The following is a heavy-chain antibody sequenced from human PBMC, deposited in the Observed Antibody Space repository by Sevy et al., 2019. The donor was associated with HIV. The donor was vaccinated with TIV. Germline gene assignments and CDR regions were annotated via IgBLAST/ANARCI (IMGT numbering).Heavy chain of an antibody. V-gene: IGHV3-30*18. Sequence: GGSLRLSCAASGFTFRSYGMHWVRQAPGKGLEWVAVISNDGGNQYYADAVKGRLTNSRDNSKKTVYLQMNSLRAEDTAVYYCAKDVSDGYNYFLDFWGQGALVTVSS. CDR2: ISNDGGNQ. J-gene: IGHJ4*02. D-gene: IGHD5-12*01. CDR3: AKDVSDGYNYFLDF. CDR1: GFTFRSYG.